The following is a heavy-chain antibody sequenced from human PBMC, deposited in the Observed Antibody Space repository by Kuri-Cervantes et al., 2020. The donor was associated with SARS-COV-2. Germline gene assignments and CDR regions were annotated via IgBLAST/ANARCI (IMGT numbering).Heavy chain of an antibody. CDR2: ISGNGGST. CDR3: ARVVRGVSVHRFDP. V-gene: IGHV3-23*01. CDR1: GFTFSSYA. Sequence: GGSLRLSCAASGFTFSSYAMSWVRQAPGKGLEWVPAISGNGGSTYYADSVKGRFTISRDNSKNTLYLQMNSLKAEDTAVYYCARVVRGVSVHRFDPWGQGTLVTVSS. D-gene: IGHD3-10*01. J-gene: IGHJ5*02.